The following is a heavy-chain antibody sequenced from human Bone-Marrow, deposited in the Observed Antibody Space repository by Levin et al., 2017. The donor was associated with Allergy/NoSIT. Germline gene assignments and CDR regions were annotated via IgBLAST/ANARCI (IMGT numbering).Heavy chain of an antibody. CDR2: IYYSGST. D-gene: IGHD5-12*01. J-gene: IGHJ6*02. CDR1: GGSISSSSYY. CDR3: AREVAYDGPSDYSGMDV. V-gene: IGHV4-39*07. Sequence: SQTLSFPCTVSGGSISSSSYYWGWIRQPPGKGLEWIGTIYYSGSTYYNPSLKSRVTISIDMSKNQFSLKLSSVTAADTAVYYCAREVAYDGPSDYSGMDVWGQGTTVTVSS.